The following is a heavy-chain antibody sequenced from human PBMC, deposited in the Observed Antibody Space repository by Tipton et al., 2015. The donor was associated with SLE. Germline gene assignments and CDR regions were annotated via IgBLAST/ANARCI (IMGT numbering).Heavy chain of an antibody. D-gene: IGHD6-19*01. Sequence: TLSLTCTVSGGSISSYYWSWIRQPPGKGLEWIGYIYYSGSTNYNPSLKSRVTISVDTSKNQFSLKLSSVTAADTAVYYCACGRAVAGGDYFDYWGQGTLVTVSS. CDR1: GGSISSYY. CDR3: ACGRAVAGGDYFDY. CDR2: IYYSGST. J-gene: IGHJ4*02. V-gene: IGHV4-59*07.